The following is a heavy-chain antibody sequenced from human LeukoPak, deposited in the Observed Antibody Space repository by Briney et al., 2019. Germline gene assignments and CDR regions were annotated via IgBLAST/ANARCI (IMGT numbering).Heavy chain of an antibody. Sequence: ASVKVSCKASGYTFTSYDINWVRQATGQGLEWMGWMNPNGGNTGYAQKFQGRVTITRNTSISTAYMELSSLRSEDTAVYYCARGIAAAGDYYYYMDVWGKGTTVTVSS. CDR3: ARGIAAAGDYYYYMDV. V-gene: IGHV1-8*03. CDR2: MNPNGGNT. J-gene: IGHJ6*03. CDR1: GYTFTSYD. D-gene: IGHD6-13*01.